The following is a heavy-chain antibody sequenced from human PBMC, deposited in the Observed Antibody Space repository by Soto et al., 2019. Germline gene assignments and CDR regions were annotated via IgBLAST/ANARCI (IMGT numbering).Heavy chain of an antibody. D-gene: IGHD6-6*01. CDR3: TRHSPIAARDYGMGV. CDR1: GFTFSGSA. CDR2: IRSKANSYAT. Sequence: GGSLRLSCAASGFTFSGSAMHWVRQASGKGLEWVGRIRSKANSYATAYAASVKGRFTISRDDSKNTAYLQMNSLKTEDTAVYYCTRHSPIAARDYGMGVWGQGTTVTV. V-gene: IGHV3-73*01. J-gene: IGHJ6*02.